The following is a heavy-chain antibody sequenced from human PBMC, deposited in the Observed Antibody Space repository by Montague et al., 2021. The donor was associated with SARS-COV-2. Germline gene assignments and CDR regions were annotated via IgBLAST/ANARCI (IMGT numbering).Heavy chain of an antibody. D-gene: IGHD2-8*02. J-gene: IGHJ6*03. V-gene: IGHV4-34*01. CDR1: AGSFSATY. CDR2: INQSGDI. Sequence: SETLSLTCAVSAGSFSATYWSRVHQPPGDGLQWTAEINQSGDINYNPSLESRVTISEHTARNQFSLKLSSVTAADTAVYFCARDQQGVNMVLVVLGFYYYMDFWGKGTTVTVSS. CDR3: ARDQQGVNMVLVVLGFYYYMDF.